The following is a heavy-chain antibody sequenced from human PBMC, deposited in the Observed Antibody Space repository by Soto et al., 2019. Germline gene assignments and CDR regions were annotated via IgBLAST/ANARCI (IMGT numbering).Heavy chain of an antibody. Sequence: GGSLRLSCAASGFTFSSYSLNWVRQAPGKGLEWVAVIWYDGSNKYYADSVKGRFTISRDNSKNTLYLQMNSLRAEDTAVYYCARDGTWIQLWKIDYYYYMDVWGKGTTVTVSS. V-gene: IGHV3-33*08. D-gene: IGHD5-18*01. CDR3: ARDGTWIQLWKIDYYYYMDV. J-gene: IGHJ6*03. CDR2: IWYDGSNK. CDR1: GFTFSSYS.